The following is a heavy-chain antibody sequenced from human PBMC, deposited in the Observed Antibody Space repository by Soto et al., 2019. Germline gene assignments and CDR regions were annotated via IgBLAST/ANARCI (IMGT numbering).Heavy chain of an antibody. V-gene: IGHV4-4*02. CDR3: TRDMIYGSERSHYYYAMDV. CDR2: IYHSGST. J-gene: IGHJ6*02. Sequence: QVQLQESGPGLVKPSGTLSLTCAVSGGSISSSNWWSWVRQPPGQGLEWIGEIYHSGSTNYNPSLISPLTISVDRSKNQLSLKLRSVTAADTAVYYCTRDMIYGSERSHYYYAMDVWGRGTTVTVSS. D-gene: IGHD3-10*01. CDR1: GGSISSSNW.